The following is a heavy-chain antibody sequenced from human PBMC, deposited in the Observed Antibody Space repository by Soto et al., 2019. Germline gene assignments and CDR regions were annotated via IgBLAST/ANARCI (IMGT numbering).Heavy chain of an antibody. D-gene: IGHD6-13*01. CDR1: GYTFTSYS. CDR2: INPSGGST. V-gene: IGHV1-46*01. CDR3: ARAAAAVPDY. J-gene: IGHJ4*02. Sequence: KVSCKASGYTFTSYSMHWVRQAPGQGLEWMGIINPSGGSTSYAQKFQGRVTMTRDTSTSTVYMELSSLRSEDTAVYYCARAAAAVPDYWGQGTLVTVSS.